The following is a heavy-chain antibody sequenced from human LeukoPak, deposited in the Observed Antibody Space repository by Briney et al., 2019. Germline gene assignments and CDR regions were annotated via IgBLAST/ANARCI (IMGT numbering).Heavy chain of an antibody. CDR2: TYTSGST. Sequence: SETLSLTCTVSGGSISSYYWSWIRQPAGKGLEWIGRTYTSGSTNYNPSLKSRVTMSVDTSKNQFSLKLSSVTAADTAVYYCARVWVGATNYYFDYWGQGTLVTVSS. CDR1: GGSISSYY. CDR3: ARVWVGATNYYFDY. J-gene: IGHJ4*02. V-gene: IGHV4-4*07. D-gene: IGHD1-26*01.